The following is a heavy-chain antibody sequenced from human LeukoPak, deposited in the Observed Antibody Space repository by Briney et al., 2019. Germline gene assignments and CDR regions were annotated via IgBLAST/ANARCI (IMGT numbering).Heavy chain of an antibody. V-gene: IGHV4-59*08. J-gene: IGHJ5*02. D-gene: IGHD3-10*01. CDR2: IYYSGST. Sequence: GSLRLSCAAAGFTFSNAWMSWVRQAPGKGLEWVGCIYYSGSTNYNPSLKSRVTISVDTSKNQFSLKLSSVTAADTAVYYCARHVPEHRSGSHFDPWGQGTLVTVSS. CDR3: ARHVPEHRSGSHFDP. CDR1: GFTFSNAW.